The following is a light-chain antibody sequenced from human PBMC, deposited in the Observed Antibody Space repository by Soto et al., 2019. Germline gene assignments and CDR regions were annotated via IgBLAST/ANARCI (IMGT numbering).Light chain of an antibody. Sequence: SYELTQPPSVSVAPGKRATITCGGSNIGGKSVQWYQQPPGQAPVLVIYSDTDRPSGIPGRLSGSNSGTTATLTINSVEAGDEADYYCQVWDSSGDHSVVFGGGTKLTLL. CDR3: QVWDSSGDHSVV. CDR1: NIGGKS. CDR2: SDT. J-gene: IGLJ2*01. V-gene: IGLV3-21*04.